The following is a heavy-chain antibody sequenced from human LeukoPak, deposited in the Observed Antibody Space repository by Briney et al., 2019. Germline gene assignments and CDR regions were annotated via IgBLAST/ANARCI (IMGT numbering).Heavy chain of an antibody. CDR3: ARDRVYGDYGDY. D-gene: IGHD4-17*01. CDR1: GFTVSSNY. CDR2: IYSGGST. J-gene: IGHJ4*02. V-gene: IGHV3-66*01. Sequence: GGSLRLSCAASGFTVSSNYMSWVRQAPGKGLGWVSVIYSGGSTYYADSVKGRFTISRDNSKNTLYLQMNSLRAEDTAVYYCARDRVYGDYGDYWGQGTLVTVSS.